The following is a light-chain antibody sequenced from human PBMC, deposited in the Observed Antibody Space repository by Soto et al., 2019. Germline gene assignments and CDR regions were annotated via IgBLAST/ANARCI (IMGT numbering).Light chain of an antibody. CDR1: ISNIRAGYD. CDR3: QSYDSSLSVAYV. Sequence: QSVLTQPPSVSGAPGQRVTISCTGSISNIRAGYDVHWYQQLPGTAPKLLIYGNSNRPSVVPDRFSGSKSGTSASLAITGLQAEDEADYYCQSYDSSLSVAYVFGTGTKVTVL. V-gene: IGLV1-40*01. J-gene: IGLJ1*01. CDR2: GNS.